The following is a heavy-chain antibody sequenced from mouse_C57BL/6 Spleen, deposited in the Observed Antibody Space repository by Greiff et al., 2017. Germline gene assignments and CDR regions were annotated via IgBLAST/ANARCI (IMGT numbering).Heavy chain of an antibody. CDR1: GYTFTSYW. CDR2: INPSNGGT. D-gene: IGHD2-12*01. Sequence: QVQLQQPGTELVKPGASVKLSCKASGYTFTSYWMHWVKPRPGQGLEWIGNINPSNGGTHYNEKFKSKATLTVDKSSSTAYMQLSSLTSEDSAVYYGARSPFTTDYDMDDWGQGTTGTVSS. CDR3: ARSPFTTDYDMDD. J-gene: IGHJ4*01. V-gene: IGHV1-53*01.